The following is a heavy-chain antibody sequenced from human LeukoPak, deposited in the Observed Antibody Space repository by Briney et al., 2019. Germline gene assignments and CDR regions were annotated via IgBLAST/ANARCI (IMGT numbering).Heavy chain of an antibody. J-gene: IGHJ5*02. CDR2: IIPIFGTA. Sequence: ASVKVSCKASGGTFSSYAISWVRQAPGQGLEWMGRIIPIFGTANYAQKLQGRVTITTDESTSTAYMELSSLRSEDTAVYYCARDSLGGETGFDPWGQGTLVTVSS. V-gene: IGHV1-69*05. CDR1: GGTFSSYA. D-gene: IGHD3-16*01. CDR3: ARDSLGGETGFDP.